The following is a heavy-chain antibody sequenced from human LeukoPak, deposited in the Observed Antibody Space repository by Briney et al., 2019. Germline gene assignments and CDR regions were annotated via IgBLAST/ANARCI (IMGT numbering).Heavy chain of an antibody. Sequence: ASVKLSCKASGYTFTSYGISWVRQAPGQGLELMGGISACNGNTNYAQKLQGRVTMTTDTSTSTAYMELRSLRSDDTAVYYCARDFRKLVTGTTYAFDIWGQGTMVTVSS. J-gene: IGHJ3*02. CDR1: GYTFTSYG. D-gene: IGHD1-7*01. V-gene: IGHV1-18*01. CDR3: ARDFRKLVTGTTYAFDI. CDR2: ISACNGNT.